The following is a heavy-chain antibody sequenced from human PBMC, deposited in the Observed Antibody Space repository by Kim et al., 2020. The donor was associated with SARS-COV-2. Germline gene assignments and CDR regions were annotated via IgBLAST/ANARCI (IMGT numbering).Heavy chain of an antibody. CDR1: GYTLIELS. V-gene: IGHV1-24*01. D-gene: IGHD3-16*01. J-gene: IGHJ5*02. Sequence: ASVKVSCKVSGYTLIELSMHWVRQAPGKGLEWMGGFDPEDGETIHAQKFQGRVTMTEDTSTDTAYMELSSLRSEDTAVYYCATGTPFKTISWFDPWGQGTLVTVSS. CDR2: FDPEDGET. CDR3: ATGTPFKTISWFDP.